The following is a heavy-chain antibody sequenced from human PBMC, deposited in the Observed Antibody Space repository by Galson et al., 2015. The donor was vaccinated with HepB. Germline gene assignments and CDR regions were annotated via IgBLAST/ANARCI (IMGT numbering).Heavy chain of an antibody. CDR3: AREGLRHGAIDI. CDR1: GFTFSDYY. J-gene: IGHJ3*02. Sequence: SLRLSCAASGFTFSDYYMNWMRQAPGKGLEWVSYITSSSLFTEYADSVKGRVTISRDNGANSLFLQMNSLRPEDTAVYYCAREGLRHGAIDIWGQGTMVTVSS. D-gene: IGHD3/OR15-3a*01. V-gene: IGHV3-11*06. CDR2: ITSSSLFT.